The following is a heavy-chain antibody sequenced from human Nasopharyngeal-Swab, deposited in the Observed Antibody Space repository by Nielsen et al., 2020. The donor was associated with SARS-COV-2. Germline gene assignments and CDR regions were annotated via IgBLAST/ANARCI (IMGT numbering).Heavy chain of an antibody. J-gene: IGHJ4*02. Sequence: GESLKTSCTASGFTFGDYAMSWFRQAPGKGLEWVGFIRSKAYGGTTEYAASVKGRFTISRDDSKSIAYLKMNSLKTEDTAVYYCTRFFPGSLWGQGTLVTVSS. D-gene: IGHD2-15*01. CDR3: TRFFPGSL. CDR2: IRSKAYGGTT. CDR1: GFTFGDYA. V-gene: IGHV3-49*03.